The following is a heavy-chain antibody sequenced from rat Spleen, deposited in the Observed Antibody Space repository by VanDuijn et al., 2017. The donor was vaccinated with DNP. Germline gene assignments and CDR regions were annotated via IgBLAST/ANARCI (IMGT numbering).Heavy chain of an antibody. CDR1: GFTFSDYN. D-gene: IGHD1-12*02. CDR2: IIYDGSRT. Sequence: EVQLVESGGGLVQPGRSLKLSCAASGFTFSDYNMAWVRQAPKKGLEWVATIIYDGSRTYYRDSVKGRFTISRDNAENTVYLQMNSLRSEDTATYYCAKNYYDGSYGAMDAWGQGTSVTVSS. J-gene: IGHJ4*01. V-gene: IGHV5S10*01. CDR3: AKNYYDGSYGAMDA.